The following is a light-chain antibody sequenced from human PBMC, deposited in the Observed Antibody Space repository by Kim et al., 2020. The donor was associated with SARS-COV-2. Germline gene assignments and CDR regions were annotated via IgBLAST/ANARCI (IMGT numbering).Light chain of an antibody. Sequence: ELTQPPSASGTPGQRVTISCSGSSSNIGSNTVNWYQQLPGTAPKLLIYSNNQRPSGVPDRFSGPKSGTSASLAISGLQSEDEADYYCAAWDDSLNAWV. CDR1: SSNIGSNT. J-gene: IGLJ3*02. V-gene: IGLV1-44*01. CDR3: AAWDDSLNAWV. CDR2: SNN.